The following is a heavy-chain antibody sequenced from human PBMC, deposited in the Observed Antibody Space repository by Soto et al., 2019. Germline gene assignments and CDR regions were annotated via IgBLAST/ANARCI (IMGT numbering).Heavy chain of an antibody. D-gene: IGHD2-15*01. J-gene: IGHJ4*02. CDR1: GCSISSYY. CDR2: IYYSGST. V-gene: IGHV4-59*01. CDR3: ASYSSSRDFDY. Sequence: PSETLSLTCTVSGCSISSYYWSWIRQPPGKGLEWIGYIYYSGSTNYNPSLKSRVTISVDTSKNQFSLKLSSVTAADTAVYYCASYSSSRDFDYWGQGTLVTVSS.